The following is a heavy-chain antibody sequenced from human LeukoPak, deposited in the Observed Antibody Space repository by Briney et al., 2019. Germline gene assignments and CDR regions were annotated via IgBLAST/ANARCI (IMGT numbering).Heavy chain of an antibody. Sequence: ASVKVSCKASGYTFTSYYMHWVRQAPGQGLEWMGIINPSGGSTSYAQKFQGRVTMARDTSTSTVYMELSSLRSEDTAVYYCARDWLDRGAFDIWGQGTMVTVSS. J-gene: IGHJ3*02. V-gene: IGHV1-46*01. D-gene: IGHD3-22*01. CDR1: GYTFTSYY. CDR3: ARDWLDRGAFDI. CDR2: INPSGGST.